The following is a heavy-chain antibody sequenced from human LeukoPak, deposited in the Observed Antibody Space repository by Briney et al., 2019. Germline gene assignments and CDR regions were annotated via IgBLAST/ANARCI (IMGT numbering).Heavy chain of an antibody. CDR2: INHSGST. J-gene: IGHJ4*02. D-gene: IGHD1-26*01. CDR3: VTGPTREWEVGPDY. Sequence: SETLSLTCAIYGGLFSGSYWTWIRQPPGPGLEWIGEINHSGSTKYNPSLKSRVTISADTSKNQFSLNLSSVTAADTAVYYCVTGPTREWEVGPDYWGQGTLVTVSS. V-gene: IGHV4-34*01. CDR1: GGLFSGSY.